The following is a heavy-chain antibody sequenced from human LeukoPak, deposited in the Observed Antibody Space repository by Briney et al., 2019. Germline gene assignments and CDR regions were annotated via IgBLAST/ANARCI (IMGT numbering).Heavy chain of an antibody. CDR2: INPSGGST. CDR3: AKGGSYYKQGDYFDY. D-gene: IGHD1-26*01. J-gene: IGHJ4*02. CDR1: GYTITSYF. Sequence: ASVKVSCKASGYTITSYFMHWVRQAPGQGLEWMGIINPSGGSTSYAQRFQGRVTMTTDMSTSTVYMELSSLRPEDTAVYYCAKGGSYYKQGDYFDYWGQGTLVTVSS. V-gene: IGHV1-46*01.